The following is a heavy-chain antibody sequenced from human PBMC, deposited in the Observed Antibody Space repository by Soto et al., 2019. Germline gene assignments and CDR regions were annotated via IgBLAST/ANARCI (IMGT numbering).Heavy chain of an antibody. CDR2: IWYDGSNK. Sequence: GGSLRLSCAASGFTFSSYGMHWVRQAPGKGLEWVAVIWYDGSNKYYADSVKGRFTISRDNSKNTLYLQMNSLRAEDTAVYYCARFDQLLSHYYYGMDVWGQGTTVTVSS. J-gene: IGHJ6*02. D-gene: IGHD2-2*01. V-gene: IGHV3-33*01. CDR1: GFTFSSYG. CDR3: ARFDQLLSHYYYGMDV.